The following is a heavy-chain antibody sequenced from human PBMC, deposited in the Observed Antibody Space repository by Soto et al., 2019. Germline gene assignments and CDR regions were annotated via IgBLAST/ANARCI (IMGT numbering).Heavy chain of an antibody. CDR3: ARYRPSTYYYDSSGELHAFDI. V-gene: IGHV1-18*01. J-gene: IGHJ3*02. Sequence: GASVKVSCKASGYTFTSYGISWVRQAPGQGLEWMGWISAYNGNTNYAQKLQGRVTMTTDTSTSTAYMELRSLRSDDTAVYYCARYRPSTYYYDSSGELHAFDIWGQGTMVTVSS. CDR1: GYTFTSYG. D-gene: IGHD3-22*01. CDR2: ISAYNGNT.